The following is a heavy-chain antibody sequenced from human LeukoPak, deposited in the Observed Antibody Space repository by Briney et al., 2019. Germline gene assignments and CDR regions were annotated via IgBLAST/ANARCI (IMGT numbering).Heavy chain of an antibody. CDR1: GGAFSSYA. J-gene: IGHJ4*02. CDR2: IIPIFGTA. V-gene: IGHV1-69*06. D-gene: IGHD3-10*01. CDR3: ARESYGSGSYYNGALDY. Sequence: GASVKVSCKASGGAFSSYAISWVRQAPGQGLEWMGGIIPIFGTANYAQKFQGRVTITADKSTSTAYMEPSSLRSEDTAVYYCARESYGSGSYYNGALDYWGQGTLVTVSS.